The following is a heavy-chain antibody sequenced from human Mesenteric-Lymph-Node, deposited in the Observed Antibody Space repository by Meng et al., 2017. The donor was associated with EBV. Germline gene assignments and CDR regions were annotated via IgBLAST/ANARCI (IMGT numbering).Heavy chain of an antibody. CDR3: ARDSPYCSSTSCHPSLDY. CDR2: ISSSSSYI. J-gene: IGHJ4*02. Sequence: EVQLVESGGGLVKAVGCLRLSCVASGCTFSSYSMNWVRLAPGKGLEWVSSISSSSSYIYYADSVKGRFTISRDNAKNSLYLQMNSLRAEDTAVYYCARDSPYCSSTSCHPSLDYWGQGTLVTVSS. D-gene: IGHD2-2*01. V-gene: IGHV3-21*01. CDR1: GCTFSSYS.